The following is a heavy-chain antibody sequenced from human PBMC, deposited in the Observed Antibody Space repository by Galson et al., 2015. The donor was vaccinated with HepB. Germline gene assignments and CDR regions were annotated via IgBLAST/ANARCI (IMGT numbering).Heavy chain of an antibody. J-gene: IGHJ4*02. CDR1: ADTFSGSY. CDR2: INPNSGGT. D-gene: IGHD3-3*01. CDR3: ARVDASIFRVALDY. Sequence: SVKVSCKASADTFSGSYLHWVRQAPGQGLEWMGWINPNSGGTKYAQNFQGRVTMTRDTSITTVYMELNSLTFDDTAVYYCARVDASIFRVALDYWGQGTLVTVSS. V-gene: IGHV1-2*02.